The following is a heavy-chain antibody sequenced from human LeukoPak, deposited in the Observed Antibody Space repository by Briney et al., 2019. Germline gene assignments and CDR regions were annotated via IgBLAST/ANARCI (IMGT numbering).Heavy chain of an antibody. J-gene: IGHJ4*02. Sequence: SETLSLTCAVYGGSYSGYYWSWIRHPPGKGLEWIGEINHSGSTNYNPSLKSRVTISVDTSKNQFSLKLSSVTAADTAVYYCARGLPPDYWGQGTLVTVSS. CDR1: GGSYSGYY. V-gene: IGHV4-34*01. CDR2: INHSGST. CDR3: ARGLPPDY.